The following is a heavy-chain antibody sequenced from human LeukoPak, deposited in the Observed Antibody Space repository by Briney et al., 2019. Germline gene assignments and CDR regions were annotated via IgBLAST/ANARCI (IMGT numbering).Heavy chain of an antibody. V-gene: IGHV3-7*01. D-gene: IGHD3-16*02. CDR1: GFTFNNAW. CDR2: IKQDGSEK. Sequence: PGGSLRLSCAASGFTFNNAWMSWVRQAPGKGLEWVANIKQDGSEKYYVDSVKGRFTISRDNAKNSLYLQMNSLRAEDTAVYYCARDYYDYVWGSYRHYYYYYMDVWGKGTTVTVSS. J-gene: IGHJ6*03. CDR3: ARDYYDYVWGSYRHYYYYYMDV.